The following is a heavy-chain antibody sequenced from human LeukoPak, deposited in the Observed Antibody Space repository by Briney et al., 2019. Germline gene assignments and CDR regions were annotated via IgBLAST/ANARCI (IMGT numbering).Heavy chain of an antibody. Sequence: SETLSLTCAVYGGSFSGYYWSWIRQPPGKGLEWIGEINHSGSTNYNPSLKSRVTISVDTSKNQFSLKLSPVTAADTAVYYCARGGPRGNIRYCSSTSCSYYGMDVWGPGTTVTVSS. CDR3: ARGGPRGNIRYCSSTSCSYYGMDV. V-gene: IGHV4-34*01. CDR1: GGSFSGYY. D-gene: IGHD2-2*01. J-gene: IGHJ6*02. CDR2: INHSGST.